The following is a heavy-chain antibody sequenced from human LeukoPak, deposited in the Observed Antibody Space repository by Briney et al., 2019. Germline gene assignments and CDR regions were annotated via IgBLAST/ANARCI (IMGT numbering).Heavy chain of an antibody. CDR2: IRYDGSNK. D-gene: IGHD2-21*01. Sequence: GGSLRLSCAASGFTFSSYGMHWVRQAPGKGLEWVAFIRYDGSNKYYADSVKGRFTISRDNSKNTLYLQMNSLRAEDTAVYYCAKAPYCGGDCLSGWFDPWGQGTLVTVSS. J-gene: IGHJ5*02. V-gene: IGHV3-30*02. CDR1: GFTFSSYG. CDR3: AKAPYCGGDCLSGWFDP.